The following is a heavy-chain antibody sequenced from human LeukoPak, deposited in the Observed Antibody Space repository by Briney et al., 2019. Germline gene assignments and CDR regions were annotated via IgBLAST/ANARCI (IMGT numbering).Heavy chain of an antibody. J-gene: IGHJ4*02. CDR1: GYTFTGYY. CDR3: ARSPWDIVVVPAANFDY. V-gene: IGHV1-2*02. D-gene: IGHD2-2*01. CDR2: INPNSGGT. Sequence: ASVKVSCKASGYTFTGYYMHWVRQAAGQGLEWMGWINPNSGGTNYPQKFQGRVTMTRDTSISTAYMELSRLRSDDTAVYYCARSPWDIVVVPAANFDYWGQGTLVTVSS.